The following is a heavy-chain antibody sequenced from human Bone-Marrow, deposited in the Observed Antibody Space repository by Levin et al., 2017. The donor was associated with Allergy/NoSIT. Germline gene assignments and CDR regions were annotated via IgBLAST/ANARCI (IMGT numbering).Heavy chain of an antibody. V-gene: IGHV4-30-4*01. J-gene: IGHJ5*02. CDR2: IDNTGST. D-gene: IGHD2-21*02. Sequence: SETLSLTCAMSGGAFSGYYWSWIRQSPGKGLEWIGNIDNTGSTSYNPSLKSRFTISIDTSNNQYSLRLNFVTAADSAVYFCAREQDHDYRDYYFDAWGQGILVTVSS. CDR3: AREQDHDYRDYYFDA. CDR1: GGAFSGYY.